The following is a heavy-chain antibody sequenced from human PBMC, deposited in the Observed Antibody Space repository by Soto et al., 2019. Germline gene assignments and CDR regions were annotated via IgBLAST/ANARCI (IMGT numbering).Heavy chain of an antibody. CDR3: ARDVRVGSAVRFVVVLAILDY. CDR1: GYSFTTYG. Sequence: QVQLVQSGAEVKKPGASVKVSCKASGYSFTTYGISWVRQAPGQGLEWMGWISAYNGNTNDAQKFKGRVTMTTDTTTSTVYMERRSLTSEDTDVYYCARDVRVGSAVRFVVVLAILDYWGPGTLVTVFS. CDR2: ISAYNGNT. V-gene: IGHV1-18*01. D-gene: IGHD2-21*01. J-gene: IGHJ4*02.